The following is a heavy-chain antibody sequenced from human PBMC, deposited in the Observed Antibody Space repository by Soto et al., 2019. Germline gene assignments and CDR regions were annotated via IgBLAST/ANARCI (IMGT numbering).Heavy chain of an antibody. CDR2: ISYDGSNK. V-gene: IGHV3-30*18. Sequence: PGGSLRLSCAASGFTFSSYGMHWVRQAPGKGLEWVAVISYDGSNKYYADSVKGRFTISRDNSKNTLYLQMNSLRAEDTAVYYCAKDAPPQGTRPYSGYVVGPFDYWGQGTLVTVSS. D-gene: IGHD5-12*01. CDR3: AKDAPPQGTRPYSGYVVGPFDY. CDR1: GFTFSSYG. J-gene: IGHJ4*02.